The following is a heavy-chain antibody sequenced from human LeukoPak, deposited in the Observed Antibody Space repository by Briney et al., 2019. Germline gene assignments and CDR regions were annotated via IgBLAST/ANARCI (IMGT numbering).Heavy chain of an antibody. CDR1: GYTFTSYY. CDR2: INPSGGNT. V-gene: IGHV1-46*01. D-gene: IGHD5-18*01. J-gene: IGHJ5*02. CDR3: ARAFPHRRLMDTTMNQHWFDP. Sequence: ASVKVSCKASGYTFTSYYMHWVRQAPGQGLEWMGIINPSGGNTNYAQKFQGRLTMTRDMSTGTVYMELSSLRHEDTAMYYCARAFPHRRLMDTTMNQHWFDPWGQGTLVTVSS.